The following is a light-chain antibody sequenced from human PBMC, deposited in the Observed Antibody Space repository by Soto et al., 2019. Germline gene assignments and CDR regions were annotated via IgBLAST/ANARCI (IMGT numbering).Light chain of an antibody. CDR1: TTDVGSSDY. Sequence: QYVLTQPASVSGSPGQPITISCSGTTTDVGSSDYVSWYQQHPGRAPKLIIYEVTNRPSGVSHRFSGSKSGSTASLTISGLQAEDEADYYCCSYSTINSPVVFGGGTKLTVL. V-gene: IGLV2-14*03. J-gene: IGLJ2*01. CDR2: EVT. CDR3: CSYSTINSPVV.